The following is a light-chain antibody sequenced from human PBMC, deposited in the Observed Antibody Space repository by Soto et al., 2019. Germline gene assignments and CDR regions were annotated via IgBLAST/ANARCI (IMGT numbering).Light chain of an antibody. J-gene: IGKJ5*01. CDR2: GAS. V-gene: IGKV3-15*01. Sequence: EIVMTQSPATLSVSPGEGATLSCRTSQYASNKVAWYQKKPGQAPRLVILGASTRATAVPARFSGSGSGTEFTLSISSLQSEDFAVSYCKQYKEWHPFTFGQGTRLEI. CDR1: QYASNK. CDR3: KQYKEWHPFT.